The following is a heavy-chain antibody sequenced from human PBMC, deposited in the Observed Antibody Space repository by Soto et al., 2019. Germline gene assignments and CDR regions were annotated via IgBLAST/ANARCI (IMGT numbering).Heavy chain of an antibody. V-gene: IGHV4-34*01. CDR2: INHSGST. CDR1: GGSFSGYY. Sequence: SETLSLTCAVYGGSFSGYYWSWIRQPPGKGLEWIGEINHSGSTNYNPSLKSRVTISVDTSKNQFSLKLSSVTAADTAVYYCARGKNGTISYYDILTGYPTSYYYYGMDVWGQGPTVTVSS. CDR3: ARGKNGTISYYDILTGYPTSYYYYGMDV. D-gene: IGHD3-9*01. J-gene: IGHJ6*01.